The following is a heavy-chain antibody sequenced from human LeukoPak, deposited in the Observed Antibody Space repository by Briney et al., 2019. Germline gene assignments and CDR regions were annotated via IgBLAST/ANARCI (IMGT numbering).Heavy chain of an antibody. CDR3: VRDWFGDAFDI. D-gene: IGHD3-10*01. CDR2: ISVYNGNT. J-gene: IGHJ3*02. Sequence: ASVKVSCKASGYAFTSYGISWVRQAPGQGLEWMGWISVYNGNTNYAQKLQGRVTMTTDTSTSTAYMELRSLRSDDTAVYYCVRDWFGDAFDIWGQGTMVTVSS. CDR1: GYAFTSYG. V-gene: IGHV1-18*01.